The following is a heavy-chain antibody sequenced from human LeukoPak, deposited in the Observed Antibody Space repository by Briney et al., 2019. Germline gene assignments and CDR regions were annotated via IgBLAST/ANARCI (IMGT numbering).Heavy chain of an antibody. J-gene: IGHJ4*02. CDR1: GFTFSNAW. D-gene: IGHD3-9*01. CDR2: IKSKTDGGTT. Sequence: GGSLRLSCAASGFTFSNAWMSWVRQAPGKGLEWVGRIKSKTDGGTTDYAAPVKGRFTISRDDSKNALYLQMNSLKTEDTAVYYCTTQAFTGNGLFDYWGQGTLVTVSS. CDR3: TTQAFTGNGLFDY. V-gene: IGHV3-15*01.